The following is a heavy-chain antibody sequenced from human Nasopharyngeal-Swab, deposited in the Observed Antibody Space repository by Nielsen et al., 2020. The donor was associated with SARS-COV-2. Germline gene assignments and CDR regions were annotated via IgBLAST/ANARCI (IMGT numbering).Heavy chain of an antibody. J-gene: IGHJ5*02. V-gene: IGHV3-48*02. Sequence: GASLTISCAASGFTFSSYSMNWVRQAPGKGLEWVSYISSSSSTIYYADSVKGRFTISRDNAKNSLYLQMNSLRDEDTAVYYCARDRQQLVFWTHSWFDPWGQGTLVTVSS. CDR1: GFTFSSYS. CDR2: ISSSSSTI. D-gene: IGHD6-13*01. CDR3: ARDRQQLVFWTHSWFDP.